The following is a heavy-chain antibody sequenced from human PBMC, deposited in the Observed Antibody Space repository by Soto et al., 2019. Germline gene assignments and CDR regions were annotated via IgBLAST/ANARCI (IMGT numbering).Heavy chain of an antibody. D-gene: IGHD3-3*01. CDR2: MTPKRETP. Sequence: QVHLVQSGAEVKKPGASEKVSCTASGYDFNIYDIHWVRQSTGQGLEWMGWMTPKRETPGYAPKFQGRFTMTRDTSRSAVYMELSSLGSEDTAVYFFARGGHGFWSGETYYAMDVWGQGTTVTVSS. CDR3: ARGGHGFWSGETYYAMDV. V-gene: IGHV1-8*01. J-gene: IGHJ6*02. CDR1: GYDFNIYD.